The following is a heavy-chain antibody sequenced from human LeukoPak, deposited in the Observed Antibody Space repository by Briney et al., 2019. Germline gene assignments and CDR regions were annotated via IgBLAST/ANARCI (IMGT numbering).Heavy chain of an antibody. V-gene: IGHV3-30*18. D-gene: IGHD1-7*01. CDR2: ISYDGSNK. Sequence: GRSLRLSCAASGFTFSSYGMHWVRQAPGKGLEWVAVISYDGSNKYYADSVKGRFTISRDNSKNTLYLQMNSLRAEDTAVYYCAKVGGYSNIWNYAVGVGSATFDYWGQGTLVTVSS. CDR1: GFTFSSYG. CDR3: AKVGGYSNIWNYAVGVGSATFDY. J-gene: IGHJ4*02.